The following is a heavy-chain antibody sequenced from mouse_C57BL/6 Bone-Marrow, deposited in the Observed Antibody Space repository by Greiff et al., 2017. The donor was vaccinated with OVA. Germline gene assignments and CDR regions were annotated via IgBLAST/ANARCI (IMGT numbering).Heavy chain of an antibody. CDR1: GFTFSSYG. J-gene: IGHJ3*01. CDR2: ISSGGSYT. Sequence: EVQLVESGGDLVKPGGSLKLSCAASGFTFSSYGMSWVRQTPDKRLEWVATISSGGSYTYYPDSVKGRFTISRDNAKNTLYLQMSSLNAEDTAMYYCARHYYGSSFAYWGQGTLVTVSA. CDR3: ARHYYGSSFAY. V-gene: IGHV5-6*01. D-gene: IGHD1-1*01.